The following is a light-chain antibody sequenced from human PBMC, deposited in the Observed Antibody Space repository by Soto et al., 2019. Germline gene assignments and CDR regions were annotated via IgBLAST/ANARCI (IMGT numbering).Light chain of an antibody. CDR2: WAS. CDR1: QSLLH. Sequence: DIVMTQSPDSLAVSLGERATINCKSSQSLLHLVWYQQKPGQPPKLLIYWASTRESGVPDRFSGSASGTDFTLTISSLQAEDVAVYYCQQYYTTPVTFGQGTKVELK. CDR3: QQYYTTPVT. V-gene: IGKV4-1*01. J-gene: IGKJ1*01.